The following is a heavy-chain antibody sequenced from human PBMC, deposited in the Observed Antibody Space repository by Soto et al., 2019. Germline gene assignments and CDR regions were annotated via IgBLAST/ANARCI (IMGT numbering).Heavy chain of an antibody. CDR3: VCWLMVRGISGWFDP. CDR2: INHSGST. Sequence: QVQLQQWGAGLLKPSETLSLTCAVYGGSFSGYYWSWIRQPPGKGLEWIGEINHSGSTNYNPSLKSRVTISVDTSKNQFSLKLSSVTAADTAVYYCVCWLMVRGISGWFDPWGQGTLVTVSS. CDR1: GGSFSGYY. J-gene: IGHJ5*02. D-gene: IGHD3-10*01. V-gene: IGHV4-34*01.